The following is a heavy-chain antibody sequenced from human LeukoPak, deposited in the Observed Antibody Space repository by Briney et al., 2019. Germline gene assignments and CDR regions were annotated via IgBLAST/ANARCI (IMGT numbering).Heavy chain of an antibody. CDR2: ISSSSSYI. CDR3: ARDWSDSPELSDYYGMDV. J-gene: IGHJ6*02. CDR1: GFTFSSYS. D-gene: IGHD3-3*01. Sequence: PGGSLRLSCAASGFTFSSYSMNWVRQAPGKGLEWVSSISSSSSYIYYADSVKGRFTISRDNAKNSLYLQMNSLRAEDTAVYYCARDWSDSPELSDYYGMDVWGQGTTVTVSS. V-gene: IGHV3-21*01.